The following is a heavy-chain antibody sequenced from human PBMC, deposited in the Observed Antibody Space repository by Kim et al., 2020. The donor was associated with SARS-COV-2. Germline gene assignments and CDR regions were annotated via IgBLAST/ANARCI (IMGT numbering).Heavy chain of an antibody. V-gene: IGHV1-69*01. Sequence: NYAQKFQGRVTITADESTSTAYMELSSLRSEDTAVYYCARDSDSSGYFVYWGQGTLVTVSS. CDR3: ARDSDSSGYFVY. D-gene: IGHD3-22*01. J-gene: IGHJ4*02.